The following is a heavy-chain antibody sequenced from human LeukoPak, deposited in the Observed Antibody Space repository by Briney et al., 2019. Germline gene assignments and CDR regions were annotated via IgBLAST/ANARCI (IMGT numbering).Heavy chain of an antibody. CDR1: GYTFTGYY. V-gene: IGHV1-2*02. Sequence: ASVKVSCKASGYTFTGYYMHWVRQAPGQGLEWMGWINPNSGGTNYAQKFQGRVTMTRDTSISTAYMELSRLRSDDTAVYYCARRRIHCTNGVCDAFDIWGQGTMVTVSS. CDR2: INPNSGGT. J-gene: IGHJ3*02. CDR3: ARRRIHCTNGVCDAFDI. D-gene: IGHD2-8*01.